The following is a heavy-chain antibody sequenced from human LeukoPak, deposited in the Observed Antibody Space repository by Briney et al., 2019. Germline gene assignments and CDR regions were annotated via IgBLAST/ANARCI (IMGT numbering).Heavy chain of an antibody. Sequence: SVKVSCKASGGTFSSYTISWVRQAPGQGLDWMGRIIHILGIANYAQKFQGRVTITADKSTSTAYMELSSLTSEDTAVYYCARAHVSERGSFDYWGQGTLVTVSS. V-gene: IGHV1-69*02. CDR2: IIHILGIA. CDR1: GGTFSSYT. J-gene: IGHJ4*02. CDR3: ARAHVSERGSFDY. D-gene: IGHD3-16*01.